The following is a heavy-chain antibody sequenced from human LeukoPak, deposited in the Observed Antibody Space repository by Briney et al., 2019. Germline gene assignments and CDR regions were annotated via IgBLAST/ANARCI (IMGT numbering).Heavy chain of an antibody. CDR3: AKDMTRDIYFDY. Sequence: GGSLRLSCAASGFTFSSYGMHWVRQAPGKGLEWVAFIRYDGSNKYYADSVKGRFTISRDNSKNTLYLQMNSLRAEDTAVYYCAKDMTRDIYFDYWGQGTLVTVSS. J-gene: IGHJ4*02. V-gene: IGHV3-30*02. CDR2: IRYDGSNK. CDR1: GFTFSSYG. D-gene: IGHD2-15*01.